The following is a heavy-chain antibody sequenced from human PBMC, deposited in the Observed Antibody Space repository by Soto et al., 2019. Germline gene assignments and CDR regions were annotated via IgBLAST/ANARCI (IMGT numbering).Heavy chain of an antibody. CDR3: AKGFGNSWAFDY. D-gene: IGHD1-7*01. CDR1: GFSFSTYG. J-gene: IGHJ4*02. CDR2: ISNDGSNK. V-gene: IGHV3-30*18. Sequence: PGGSLRLSCAASGFSFSTYGMHWVRQAPGKGLEWVAFISNDGSNKYYADSVKGRFTISRDNSNNTLYLQMNSLRAEDTAVYYCAKGFGNSWAFDYWGQGTLVTVAS.